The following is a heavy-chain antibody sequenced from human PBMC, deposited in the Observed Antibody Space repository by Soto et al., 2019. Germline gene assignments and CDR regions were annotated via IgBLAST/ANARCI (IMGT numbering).Heavy chain of an antibody. D-gene: IGHD3-10*01. CDR3: ARDLGGYYYYYGMDV. CDR2: IWYDGSNK. CDR1: GFTFSSYG. J-gene: IGHJ6*02. Sequence: QVQLVESGGGVVQPGRSLRLSCAASGFTFSSYGMHWVRQAPGKGLEWVAVIWYDGSNKYYADSVKGRFTISRDNSKNTLYLQMNSLRAEDTAVYYCARDLGGYYYYYGMDVWGQGTTVTVSS. V-gene: IGHV3-33*01.